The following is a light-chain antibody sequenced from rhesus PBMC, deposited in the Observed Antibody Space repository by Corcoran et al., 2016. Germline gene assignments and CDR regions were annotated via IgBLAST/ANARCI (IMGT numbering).Light chain of an antibody. J-gene: IGKJ2*01. V-gene: IGKV4-1*01. CDR1: QSLLYSSNNKNY. Sequence: DIVMTQSPDSLAVSLGERVTINCKSSQSLLYSSNNKNYLAWYQQKPGQAPKLLIYWASTRVSGVPNRFSGSGSGTDFTLTISGLQAEDVAVYYCQQYYSTPYSFGQGTKVEIK. CDR3: QQYYSTPYS. CDR2: WAS.